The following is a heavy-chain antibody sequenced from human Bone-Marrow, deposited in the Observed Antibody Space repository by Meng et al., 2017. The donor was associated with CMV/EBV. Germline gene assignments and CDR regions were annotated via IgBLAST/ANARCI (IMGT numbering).Heavy chain of an antibody. CDR2: ILSDGSNK. Sequence: AASGFTFSSYGMHWVRQAPVKGLEWVAVILSDGSNKYYVDSMKGRFTISRDNSKNTLYLQMNSLRAEDTAVYYCARDRLSGGSRFDYWGQGTLVTVSS. V-gene: IGHV3-30*03. CDR3: ARDRLSGGSRFDY. D-gene: IGHD2-15*01. J-gene: IGHJ4*02. CDR1: GFTFSSYG.